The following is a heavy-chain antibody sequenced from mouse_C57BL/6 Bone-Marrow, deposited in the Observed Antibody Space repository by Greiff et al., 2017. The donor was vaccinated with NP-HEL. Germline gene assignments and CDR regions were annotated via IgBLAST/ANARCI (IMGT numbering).Heavy chain of an antibody. Sequence: EVQLQQSVAELVRPGASVKLSCTASGFNIKNTYMHWVKQRPEQGLEWIGRIDPANGNTKYAPKFPGKATITADTSSNTAYLQLSSLTSEDPAIYYCALIYYGPYYFDYWGQGTTLTVSS. CDR3: ALIYYGPYYFDY. CDR1: GFNIKNTY. D-gene: IGHD2-1*01. J-gene: IGHJ2*01. CDR2: IDPANGNT. V-gene: IGHV14-3*01.